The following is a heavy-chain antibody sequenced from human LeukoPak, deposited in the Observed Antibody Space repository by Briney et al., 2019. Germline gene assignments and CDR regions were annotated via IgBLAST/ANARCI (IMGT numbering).Heavy chain of an antibody. J-gene: IGHJ4*02. CDR2: ISSSGSTI. Sequence: GGSLRLSCAASGFTFSSYEMNWVRQAPGKGLEGVSYISSSGSTIYYAASVKGRFTTPRDKAKTSLYLQMHSLRAEDTAVYYCARSLPSYDFWSGYSATTHFDYWGQGTLVTVSS. D-gene: IGHD3-3*01. CDR3: ARSLPSYDFWSGYSATTHFDY. V-gene: IGHV3-48*03. CDR1: GFTFSSYE.